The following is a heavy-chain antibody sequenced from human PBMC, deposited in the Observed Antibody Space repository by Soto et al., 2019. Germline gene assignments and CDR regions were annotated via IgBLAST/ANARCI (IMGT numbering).Heavy chain of an antibody. J-gene: IGHJ3*02. D-gene: IGHD2-8*01. V-gene: IGHV3-53*04. CDR2: IYSGGSK. Sequence: EVQLVESGGGLVQPGGSLRLSCAASGFTVSSNYMSWVRQAPGKGLEWVSVIYSGGSKYYADSVKGRFTISRHNSKNTLYLQMNSLRAEDTAVYYCARAQVIGGYCTNGVCPDAFDIWGQGTMVTVSS. CDR1: GFTVSSNY. CDR3: ARAQVIGGYCTNGVCPDAFDI.